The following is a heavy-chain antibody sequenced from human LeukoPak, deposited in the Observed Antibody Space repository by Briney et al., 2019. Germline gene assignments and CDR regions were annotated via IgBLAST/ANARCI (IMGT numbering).Heavy chain of an antibody. J-gene: IGHJ3*02. CDR1: GGSISSYY. V-gene: IGHV4-59*01. CDR2: IYYSGST. Sequence: SETLSLTCTVSGGSISSYYWSWIRQPPGKGLEWIGYIYYSGSTNYNPSLKSRVTISVDTSKNQFSLKLSSVTAADTAVYYCARGWYDILTGYYNDDAFDIWGQGTMVTVSS. D-gene: IGHD3-9*01. CDR3: ARGWYDILTGYYNDDAFDI.